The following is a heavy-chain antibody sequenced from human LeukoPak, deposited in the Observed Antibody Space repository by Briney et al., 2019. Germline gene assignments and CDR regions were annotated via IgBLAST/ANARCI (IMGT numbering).Heavy chain of an antibody. D-gene: IGHD3-10*01. V-gene: IGHV5-51*01. CDR3: ARLMGYYGSGSYYNSPFDY. CDR1: GYSFTSYW. CDR2: IYPADSDT. J-gene: IGHJ4*02. Sequence: GESLKISCKGSGYSFTSYWIGWVRQMPGKGLEWMGIIYPADSDTTYSPSFQGQVTISANKSINTAYLQWNSLKPLDTAMYYCARLMGYYGSGSYYNSPFDYWGQGTLVTVSS.